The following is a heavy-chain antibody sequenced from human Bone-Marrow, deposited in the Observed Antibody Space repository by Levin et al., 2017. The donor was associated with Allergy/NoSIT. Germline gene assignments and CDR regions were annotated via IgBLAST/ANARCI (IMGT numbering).Heavy chain of an antibody. D-gene: IGHD3-10*01. J-gene: IGHJ4*02. CDR2: ISGDGTRT. Sequence: GESLKISCAASGFTLSSHWMHWVRQAPGKGLVWVSRISGDGTRTSYADSVRGRFTISRDNAKSTLYLQINSLRVEDTAVYYCTRRAREVWFGDDDYYDHWGQGILVSVSS. CDR3: TRRAREVWFGDDDYYDH. CDR1: GFTLSSHW. V-gene: IGHV3-74*01.